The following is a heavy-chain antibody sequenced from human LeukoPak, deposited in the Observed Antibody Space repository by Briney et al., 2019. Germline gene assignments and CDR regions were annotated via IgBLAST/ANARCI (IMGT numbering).Heavy chain of an antibody. J-gene: IGHJ4*02. CDR2: ISAYNGNT. CDR3: AREGLRYFDWLPHPDY. V-gene: IGHV1-18*01. D-gene: IGHD3-9*01. Sequence: GASVKVSCKASGYTFTSYGISWVRQAPGQGLEWMGWISAYNGNTNYAQKLQGRVTMTTDTSTSTAYMELRSLRSDDTAVYYCAREGLRYFDWLPHPDYWGQGTLVTVSS. CDR1: GYTFTSYG.